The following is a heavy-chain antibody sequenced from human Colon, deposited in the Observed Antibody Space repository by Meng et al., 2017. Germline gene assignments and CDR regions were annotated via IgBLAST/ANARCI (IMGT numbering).Heavy chain of an antibody. CDR2: ISRSATSK. V-gene: IGHV3-11*04. CDR3: ARELVVAGTFDY. Sequence: GGSLRLSCTASGFTFSDSYMSWVRQAPGKGLEWISYISRSATSKYYADSVKGRFTISRDNAKNSLYLQMNSLRAEDTAVYYCARELVVAGTFDYWGQGTLVTGSS. J-gene: IGHJ4*02. CDR1: GFTFSDSY. D-gene: IGHD6-19*01.